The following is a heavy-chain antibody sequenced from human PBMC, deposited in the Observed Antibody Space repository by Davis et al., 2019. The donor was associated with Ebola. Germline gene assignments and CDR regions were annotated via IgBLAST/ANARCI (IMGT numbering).Heavy chain of an antibody. J-gene: IGHJ4*02. CDR1: GFTFDDYG. V-gene: IGHV3-20*04. D-gene: IGHD3-10*01. CDR3: ARSLTMVRGVPFLDY. Sequence: GESLKISCAASGFTFDDYGMSWVRQAPGKGLEWVSGISWNGGSTGYADSVKGRFTISRDNSKNSLYLQMNSLRAEDTAFYYCARSLTMVRGVPFLDYWGQGTLVTVSS. CDR2: ISWNGGST.